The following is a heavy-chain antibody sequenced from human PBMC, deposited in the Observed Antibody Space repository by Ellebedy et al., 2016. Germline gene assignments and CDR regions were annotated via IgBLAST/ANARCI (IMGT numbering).Heavy chain of an antibody. V-gene: IGHV1-46*01. CDR3: ARGGVVVPAAHMDV. Sequence: ASVKVSCXASGYTFTGYYMHWVRQAPGQGLEWMGWINPNSGGSTSYAQKFQGRVTMTRDTSTSTVYMELSSLRSEDTDVYYCARGGVVVPAAHMDVWGKGTTVTVSS. CDR2: INPNSGGST. J-gene: IGHJ6*03. CDR1: GYTFTGYY. D-gene: IGHD2-2*01.